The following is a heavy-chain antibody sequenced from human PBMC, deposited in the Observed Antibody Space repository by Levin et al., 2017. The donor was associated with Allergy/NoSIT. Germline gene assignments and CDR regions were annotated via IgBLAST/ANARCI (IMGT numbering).Heavy chain of an antibody. CDR3: AKDRGRFGDFDAFDF. D-gene: IGHD4-17*01. CDR1: GFTFSTYA. V-gene: IGHV3-30*18. CDR2: ISNDGGRR. Sequence: PGGSLRLSCVASGFTFSTYAMQWVRQAPGRGLEWVAVISNDGGRRYYGETVKGRVTISRDNSKNTVYLQMNSLGTEDTAIYYCAKDRGRFGDFDAFDFWGQGTMVTVSS. J-gene: IGHJ3*01.